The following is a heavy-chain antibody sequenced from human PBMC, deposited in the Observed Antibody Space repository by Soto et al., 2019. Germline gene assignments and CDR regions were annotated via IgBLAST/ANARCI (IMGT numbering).Heavy chain of an antibody. CDR1: GYTFTSYG. CDR3: ARAPLSIAALYYYYYYGMDV. Sequence: ASVKVSCKASGYTFTSYGISWVRQAPGQGLEWMGWIGAYNGNTNYAQKLQGRVTMTTDTSTSTAYMELRSLRSDDTAVYYCARAPLSIAALYYYYYYGMDVWGQGTTVTVSS. CDR2: IGAYNGNT. J-gene: IGHJ6*02. V-gene: IGHV1-18*04. D-gene: IGHD6-6*01.